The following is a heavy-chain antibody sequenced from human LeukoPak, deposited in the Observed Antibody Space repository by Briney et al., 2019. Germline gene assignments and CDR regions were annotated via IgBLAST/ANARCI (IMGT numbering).Heavy chain of an antibody. Sequence: SETLSLTCTVCGGSISSYYWSWIRQHAGKGLEWIGRISTSGTTNYNPSLKSRVTMSVDTSKNQFSLKVSSVTAADTAVYYCARIGHQNLDLWGQGTLVALSS. CDR1: GGSISSYY. CDR2: ISTSGTT. V-gene: IGHV4-4*07. J-gene: IGHJ5*02. D-gene: IGHD1-14*01. CDR3: ARIGHQNLDL.